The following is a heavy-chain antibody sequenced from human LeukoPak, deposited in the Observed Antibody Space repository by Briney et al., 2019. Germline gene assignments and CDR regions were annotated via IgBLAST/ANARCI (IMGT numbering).Heavy chain of an antibody. V-gene: IGHV1-2*02. D-gene: IGHD7-27*01. Sequence: ASVQVSCKASGYTFTGYYMHWVRQAPGQGLEWMGWVNPNSGGTNYAQKFQGRVTMTRDTSISTAHMELSRLRSDDTGVYYCARVYLGHVAFDIWGQGTMVTVSS. CDR3: ARVYLGHVAFDI. CDR2: VNPNSGGT. CDR1: GYTFTGYY. J-gene: IGHJ3*02.